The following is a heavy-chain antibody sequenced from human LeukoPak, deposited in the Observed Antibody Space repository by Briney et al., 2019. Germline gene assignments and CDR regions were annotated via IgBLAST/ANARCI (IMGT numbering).Heavy chain of an antibody. CDR3: AREQWLGVYGMDV. V-gene: IGHV3-30*04. CDR1: GFTFSSYA. D-gene: IGHD6-19*01. J-gene: IGHJ6*02. Sequence: GGSLRLSCAASGFTFSSYAMHWVRQAPGKGLEWAAVISYDGSNKYYADSVKGRFTISRDNSKNTLYLQMNSLRAEDTAVYYCAREQWLGVYGMDVWGQGTTVTVSS. CDR2: ISYDGSNK.